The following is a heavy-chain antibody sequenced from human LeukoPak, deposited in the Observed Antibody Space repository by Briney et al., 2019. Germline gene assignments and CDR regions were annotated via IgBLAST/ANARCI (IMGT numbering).Heavy chain of an antibody. J-gene: IGHJ6*03. CDR3: ARVRGPTLKACYMDV. CDR1: GFTFTEYS. V-gene: IGHV3-48*04. D-gene: IGHD3-10*01. Sequence: PGGSLRLSCAASGFTFTEYSMIWVGQAPGKGLEGVSFISEISDRRSTIHYADSVKGRFTIYRDNAERSVYLQMNSLRAGDTAVYYCARVRGPTLKACYMDVWGTGTTVTVSS. CDR2: ISEISDRRSTI.